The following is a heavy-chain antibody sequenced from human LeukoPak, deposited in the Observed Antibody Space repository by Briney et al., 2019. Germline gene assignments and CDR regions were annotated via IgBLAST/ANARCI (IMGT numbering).Heavy chain of an antibody. V-gene: IGHV3-7*01. Sequence: GGSLRLSCAASGFTFDDYTMHWVRQAPGKGLEWVANIKQDGSEKYYVDSVKGRFTISRDNAKNSLYLQMNSLRAEDTAVYYCARDSLGYCSSTSCYLRLYYYYYMDVWGKGTTVTVSS. CDR2: IKQDGSEK. J-gene: IGHJ6*03. D-gene: IGHD2-2*01. CDR3: ARDSLGYCSSTSCYLRLYYYYYMDV. CDR1: GFTFDDYT.